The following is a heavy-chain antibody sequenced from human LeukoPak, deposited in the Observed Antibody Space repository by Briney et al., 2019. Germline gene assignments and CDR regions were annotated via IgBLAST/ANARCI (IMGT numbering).Heavy chain of an antibody. CDR3: ARHAAIRNYVGSFDS. D-gene: IGHD4-11*01. J-gene: IGHJ4*02. V-gene: IGHV4-39*01. Sequence: PSENLSLTCTVSGGFISNSNYYWGWIRQPPGKGLEWIATIFYSGSTYYNPALKSRVTISVDTSENEFSLKMTSVTAADTSVYYCARHAAIRNYVGSFDSWGPGTLVTVSS. CDR2: IFYSGST. CDR1: GGFISNSNYY.